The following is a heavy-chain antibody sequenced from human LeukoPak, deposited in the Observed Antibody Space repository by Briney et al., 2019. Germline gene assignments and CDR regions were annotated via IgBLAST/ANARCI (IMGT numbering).Heavy chain of an antibody. CDR3: ARIGYSFRDDF. CDR1: GGSISSGSYY. CDR2: IYTSGST. V-gene: IGHV4-61*02. D-gene: IGHD5-18*01. J-gene: IGHJ4*02. Sequence: PSQTLSLTCTVSGGSISSGSYYWSWIRQPAGKGLEWIGRIYTSGSTNYNPSLKSRVTISVDTSKNQFSLNVNSVTAADTAVYYCARIGYSFRDDFWGQGTLVTVSS.